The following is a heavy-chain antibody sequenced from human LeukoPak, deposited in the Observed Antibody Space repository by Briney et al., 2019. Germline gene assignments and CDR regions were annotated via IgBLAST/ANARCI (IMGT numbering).Heavy chain of an antibody. J-gene: IGHJ4*02. D-gene: IGHD3-22*01. V-gene: IGHV3-74*01. CDR3: ARGGSSSDFDY. CDR2: ISSDGSST. CDR1: GFTFSSYW. Sequence: GGSLRLSCAASGFTFSSYWMHWVRQAPGKGLVWVSRISSDGSSTSYADSVKGRFTISRDNAKNTLYLQMNSLRAEDTAVCYCARGGSSSDFDYWGQGTLVTVSS.